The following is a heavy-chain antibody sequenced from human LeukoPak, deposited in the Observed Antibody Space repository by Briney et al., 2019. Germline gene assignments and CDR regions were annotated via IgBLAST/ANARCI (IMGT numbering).Heavy chain of an antibody. CDR3: TKDFAYDSSGYQDY. J-gene: IGHJ4*02. CDR2: ISWNSGSI. Sequence: GGSLRLSCAASGFTFDDYAMHWVRQAPGKGLEWVSGISWNSGSIGYADSVKGRFTISRDNAKNSLYLQMNSLRAEDTALYYCTKDFAYDSSGYQDYWGQGILVTVSS. D-gene: IGHD3-22*01. CDR1: GFTFDDYA. V-gene: IGHV3-9*01.